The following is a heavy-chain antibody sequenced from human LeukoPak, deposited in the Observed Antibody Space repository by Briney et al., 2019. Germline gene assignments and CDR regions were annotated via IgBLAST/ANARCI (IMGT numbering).Heavy chain of an antibody. J-gene: IGHJ5*02. CDR3: ARVGYSSSSTYNWFDP. V-gene: IGHV1-69*05. CDR1: GGTFSSYA. Sequence: SVKVSCKASGGTFSSYAISWVRQAPGQGLEWMGGIIPIFGTANYAQRFQGRVTITTDESTSTAYMELSSLRSEDTAVYYCARVGYSSSSTYNWFDPWGQGTLVTVSS. CDR2: IIPIFGTA. D-gene: IGHD6-6*01.